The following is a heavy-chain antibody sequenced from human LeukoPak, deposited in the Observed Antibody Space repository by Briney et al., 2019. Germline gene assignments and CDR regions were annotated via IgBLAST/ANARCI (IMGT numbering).Heavy chain of an antibody. CDR2: ISAYNGNT. CDR1: GYTFTSYG. CDR3: ASAMSSSWYWYFDY. V-gene: IGHV1-18*01. Sequence: ASVKVSCKASGYTFTSYGISWVRQAPGQGLEWMGWISAYNGNTNYAQKLQGRVTMTTDTSTSTAYMELRSLRSDDTAVYYYASAMSSSWYWYFDYWGQGTLVTVSS. D-gene: IGHD6-13*01. J-gene: IGHJ4*02.